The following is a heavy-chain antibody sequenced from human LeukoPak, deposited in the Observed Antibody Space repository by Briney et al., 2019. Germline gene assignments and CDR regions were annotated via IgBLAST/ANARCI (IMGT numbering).Heavy chain of an antibody. Sequence: PGASLRLSCAASGFTFNNYAMSWVRQAPGKGLEWVSAILGSGRSAYHADSVKGRFTISRDNSKNSLFLQMNSLRVEDTALYYCSKWGDYDVLTGYYDSDFWGQGTLVTVSA. J-gene: IGHJ4*02. CDR2: ILGSGRSA. V-gene: IGHV3-23*01. CDR3: SKWGDYDVLTGYYDSDF. CDR1: GFTFNNYA. D-gene: IGHD3-9*01.